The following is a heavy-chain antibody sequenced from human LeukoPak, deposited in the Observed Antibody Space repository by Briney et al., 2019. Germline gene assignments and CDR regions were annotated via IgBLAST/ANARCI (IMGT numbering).Heavy chain of an antibody. Sequence: PGGSLRLSCAASGFTFSSYAMSWVRQAPGKGLEWVSAISGSGGSTYYADSVKGRFTVSRDNSKNTVYLQMSSLRAEDTAVYYCAIQKKDQHDGFNNVFDIWGQGTMVTVSS. CDR3: AIQKKDQHDGFNNVFDI. V-gene: IGHV3-23*01. CDR2: ISGSGGST. J-gene: IGHJ3*02. CDR1: GFTFSSYA. D-gene: IGHD5-24*01.